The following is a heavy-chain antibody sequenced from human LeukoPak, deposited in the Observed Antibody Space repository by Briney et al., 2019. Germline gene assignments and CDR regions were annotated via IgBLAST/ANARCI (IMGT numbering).Heavy chain of an antibody. CDR1: GFTFSSYG. CDR3: ASWPEVGDGMDV. V-gene: IGHV3-30*03. Sequence: GGALRLSCAASGFTFSSYGMHWVRQAPAKGLGWVAVISYDGSNKYYADAVKGRFTISRDNSKNTLYLQMNSLRAGDTAVYYCASWPEVGDGMDVWGQGTTVTVSS. J-gene: IGHJ6*02. D-gene: IGHD2-15*01. CDR2: ISYDGSNK.